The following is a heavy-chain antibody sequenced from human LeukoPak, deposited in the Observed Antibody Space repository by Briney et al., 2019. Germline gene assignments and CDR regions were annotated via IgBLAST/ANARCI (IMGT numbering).Heavy chain of an antibody. CDR3: ARVYDNSSPVDY. J-gene: IGHJ4*02. V-gene: IGHV3-21*01. D-gene: IGHD1-1*01. CDR2: NSGSGSYI. Sequence: GGSLRLSCAASGFIFSSYNMNWVRQAPGKGLEWVSSNSGSGSYIYYADSVQGRFTISRDNAKNSLYLQMNSLRAEDTAVYYCARVYDNSSPVDYWGQGTLVTVSS. CDR1: GFIFSSYN.